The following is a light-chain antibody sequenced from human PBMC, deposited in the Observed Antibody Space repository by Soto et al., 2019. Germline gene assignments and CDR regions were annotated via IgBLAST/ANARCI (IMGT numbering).Light chain of an antibody. CDR3: CSYAGSSTWV. Sequence: QSALTQPRSVSGSPGQSVTISCTGTSSDIGGYIYVSWYQQYPGKAPKLLIYDVSKRPSGVPDRFSGSKSGNTASLTISGLQPEDEVDYYCCSYAGSSTWVFGGGTKVTVL. CDR2: DVS. J-gene: IGLJ3*02. CDR1: SSDIGGYIY. V-gene: IGLV2-11*01.